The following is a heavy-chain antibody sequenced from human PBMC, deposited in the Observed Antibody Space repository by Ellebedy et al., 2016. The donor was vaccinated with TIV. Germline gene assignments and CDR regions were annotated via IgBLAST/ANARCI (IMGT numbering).Heavy chain of an antibody. J-gene: IGHJ4*02. CDR2: ISHDGSKT. Sequence: PGGSLRLSCTASAFTFSAYGMHWVRQAPGKGLEWVAVISHDGSKTYYADSVQGRFTISIDNSNHTLYRQMTSLRTEDTAVYYCAKERQPPHPRGMGPTYFDYWGQGTLVAVSS. CDR1: AFTFSAYG. D-gene: IGHD3-16*01. V-gene: IGHV3-30*18. CDR3: AKERQPPHPRGMGPTYFDY.